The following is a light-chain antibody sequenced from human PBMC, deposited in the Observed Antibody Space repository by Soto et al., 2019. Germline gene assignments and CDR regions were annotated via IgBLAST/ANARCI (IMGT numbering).Light chain of an antibody. CDR1: QGISSW. V-gene: IGKV1-12*01. CDR2: AAS. Sequence: DIQMTQSPSSVSASVVYIVTITCRSSQGISSWLALYQQKPGKAPKLLIYAASSLQSGVPSRFSGSGSVTDFTLTITSLQPEDFATYYCQQANSWTFGQGTKVDIK. J-gene: IGKJ1*01. CDR3: QQANSWT.